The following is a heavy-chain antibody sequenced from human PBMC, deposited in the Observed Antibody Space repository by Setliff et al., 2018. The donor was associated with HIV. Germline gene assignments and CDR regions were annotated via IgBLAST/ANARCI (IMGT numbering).Heavy chain of an antibody. CDR2: ITPILNMP. D-gene: IGHD3-10*01. CDR1: GGTFSNVA. CDR3: ARDWNYFASGSNAFDI. V-gene: IGHV1-69*10. J-gene: IGHJ3*02. Sequence: SVKVSCKTSGGTFSNVAISWVRQAPGQGLEWMGGITPILNMPNYARKFRGRVTITADKSTSTAYMELRSLRSEDTAVYFCARDWNYFASGSNAFDIWGQGTMVTVSS.